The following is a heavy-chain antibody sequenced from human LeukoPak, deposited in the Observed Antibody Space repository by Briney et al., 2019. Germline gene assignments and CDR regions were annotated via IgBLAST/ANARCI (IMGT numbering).Heavy chain of an antibody. V-gene: IGHV4-31*03. CDR3: ASEEMATNFNY. D-gene: IGHD5-24*01. Sequence: PSETLSLTCTVSGGSISSGGYYWSWIRQHPGKGLEWIGYIYHSGSTYYNPSLKSRVTISVDTSKNQFSLKLSSVTAADTAVYYCASEEMATNFNYWGQGTLVTVSS. J-gene: IGHJ4*02. CDR1: GGSISSGGYY. CDR2: IYHSGST.